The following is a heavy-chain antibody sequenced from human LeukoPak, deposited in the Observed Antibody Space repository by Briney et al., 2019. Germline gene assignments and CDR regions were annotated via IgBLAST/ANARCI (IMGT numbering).Heavy chain of an antibody. Sequence: ASVKVSCKVSGYTRTELSMHWVGQAPGTGLDWMGGFDSEDGETIYAQKFQGRVTMTEDTSTDTAYMELSSLRSEDTAVYYCATFSPSGSCLRNWGQGTLVTVSS. V-gene: IGHV1-24*01. CDR3: ATFSPSGSCLRN. D-gene: IGHD1-26*01. J-gene: IGHJ4*02. CDR2: FDSEDGET. CDR1: GYTRTELS.